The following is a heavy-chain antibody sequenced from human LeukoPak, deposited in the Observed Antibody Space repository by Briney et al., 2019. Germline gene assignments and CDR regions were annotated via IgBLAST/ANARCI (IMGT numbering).Heavy chain of an antibody. CDR2: ISWDGGST. D-gene: IGHD6-13*01. V-gene: IGHV3-43D*03. CDR1: GFTFDDYA. J-gene: IGHJ6*03. Sequence: GGSLRLSCAASGFTFDDYAMHWVRQAPGKGLEWVSLISWDGGSTYYADSVKGRFTISRDNSKNSLYLQMNSLRAEDTALYYCAKAVGDSSSWYGVGHYYYYMDVWGKGTTVTVSS. CDR3: AKAVGDSSSWYGVGHYYYYMDV.